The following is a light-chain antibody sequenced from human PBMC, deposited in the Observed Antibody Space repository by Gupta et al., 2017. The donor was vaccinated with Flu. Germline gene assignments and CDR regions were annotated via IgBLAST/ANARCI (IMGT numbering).Light chain of an antibody. CDR3: VGWDASLSGFV. J-gene: IGLJ1*01. CDR2: NNN. Sequence: RVTITCTVSCSTVGRGYLRRSLHPPATAPNLLFFNNNHRPSAAPDRFSGSKSGTSASLTIIGLRAEEEADYYCVGWDASLSGFVFGTGTKVSVL. CDR1: CSTVGRGY. V-gene: IGLV1-47*01.